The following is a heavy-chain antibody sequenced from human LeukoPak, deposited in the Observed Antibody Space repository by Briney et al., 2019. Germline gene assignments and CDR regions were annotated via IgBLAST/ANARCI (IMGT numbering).Heavy chain of an antibody. CDR1: GGSISSYY. V-gene: IGHV4-59*01. D-gene: IGHD6-6*01. J-gene: IGHJ5*02. CDR3: ARELIAAAGFDP. CDR2: IYYSGST. Sequence: SETLSLTCTVSGGSISSYYWSWIRQPPGKGLEWIGHIYYSGSTNYNPSLKSRVTISVDTSKNQFSLKLSSVTAADTAVYYCARELIAAAGFDPWGQGTLVTVSS.